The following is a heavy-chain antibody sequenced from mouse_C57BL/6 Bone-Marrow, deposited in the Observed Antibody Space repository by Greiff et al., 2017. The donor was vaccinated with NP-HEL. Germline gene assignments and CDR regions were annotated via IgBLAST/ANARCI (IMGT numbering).Heavy chain of an antibody. D-gene: IGHD2-5*01. J-gene: IGHJ3*01. CDR2: IYPRSGNT. Sequence: VKLMESGAELARPGASVKLSCKASGYTFTSYGISWVKQRTGQGLEWIGEIYPRSGNTYYNEKFKGKATLTADKSSSTAYMELRSLTSEDSAVYFCARSRSNSFAYWGQGTLVTVSA. V-gene: IGHV1-81*01. CDR1: GYTFTSYG. CDR3: ARSRSNSFAY.